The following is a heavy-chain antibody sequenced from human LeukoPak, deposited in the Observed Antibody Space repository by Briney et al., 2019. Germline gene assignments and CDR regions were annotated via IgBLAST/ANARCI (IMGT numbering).Heavy chain of an antibody. CDR3: ARGPTVVKSLEYFQH. J-gene: IGHJ1*01. V-gene: IGHV4-59*01. Sequence: SETLSLTCTVSGGSISSYYWSWIRQPPGKGLEWIGYIYSSGSTNYNPSLKSRVTISVDTSKNQFSLKLSSVTAADTAVYYCARGPTVVKSLEYFQHWGQGTLVTVSS. D-gene: IGHD4-23*01. CDR1: GGSISSYY. CDR2: IYSSGST.